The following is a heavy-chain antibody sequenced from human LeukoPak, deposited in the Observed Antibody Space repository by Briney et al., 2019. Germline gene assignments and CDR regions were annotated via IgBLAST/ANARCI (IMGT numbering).Heavy chain of an antibody. CDR3: ARDPPLITAAGSRYFQH. D-gene: IGHD6-13*01. V-gene: IGHV3-7*01. J-gene: IGHJ1*01. CDR2: IKQDGSEK. Sequence: GGSLRLSCAASGFTFSSNWMSWVRQASGKGLEWVANIKQDGSEKYYVDSVKGRFTISRDNAKNSLYLQMNSLRAEDTAVYYCARDPPLITAAGSRYFQHWGQGTLVTVSS. CDR1: GFTFSSNW.